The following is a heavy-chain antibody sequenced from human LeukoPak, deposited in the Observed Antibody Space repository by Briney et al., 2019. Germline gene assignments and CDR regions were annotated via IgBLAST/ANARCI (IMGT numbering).Heavy chain of an antibody. CDR1: GFTFSSYG. D-gene: IGHD6-19*01. J-gene: IGHJ4*02. Sequence: GGSLRLSCAASGFTFSSYGMNWVRQAPGKGLEWVAFIRYDGSNKYYADSVKGRFTISRDNSKNTLYLQMNSLRTEDTAVYYCAKASSYSSGWYDYWGQGTLVTVSS. CDR2: IRYDGSNK. CDR3: AKASSYSSGWYDY. V-gene: IGHV3-30*02.